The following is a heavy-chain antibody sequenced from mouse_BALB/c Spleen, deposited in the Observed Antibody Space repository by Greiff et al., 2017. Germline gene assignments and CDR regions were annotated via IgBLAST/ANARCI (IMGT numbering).Heavy chain of an antibody. CDR3: ARCGDDGYFFAY. CDR2: IDPSDSET. V-gene: IGHV1S126*01. CDR1: GYSFTSYW. J-gene: IGHJ3*01. D-gene: IGHD2-3*01. Sequence: QVQLQQSGAELMKPGASVKISCKASGYSFTSYWMHWVKQRPGQGLEWIGMIDPSDSETRLNQKFKDKATLTVDKSSSTAYMQLSSPTSEDSAVYYCARCGDDGYFFAYWGQGTLVTVSA.